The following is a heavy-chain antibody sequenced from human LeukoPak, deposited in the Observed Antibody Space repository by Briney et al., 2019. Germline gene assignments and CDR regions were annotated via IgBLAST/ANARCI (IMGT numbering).Heavy chain of an antibody. CDR3: ARLGDDSSGYYYAPAWFDP. CDR2: IYYSGST. Sequence: SETLSLTCTVSGGSLSSSSYYWGWIRQPPGKGLEWIGSIYYSGSTYYNPSLKSRVTISVDTSKNQFSLKLSSVTAADTAVYYCARLGDDSSGYYYAPAWFDPWGQGTLVTVSS. J-gene: IGHJ5*02. V-gene: IGHV4-39*01. D-gene: IGHD3-22*01. CDR1: GGSLSSSSYY.